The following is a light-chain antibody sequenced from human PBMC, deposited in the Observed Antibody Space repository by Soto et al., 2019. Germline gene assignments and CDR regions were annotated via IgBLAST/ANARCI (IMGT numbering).Light chain of an antibody. CDR2: WAS. V-gene: IGKV4-1*01. Sequence: DFVMTQTPDSLAVSLGERATINCKSSPSVLSSSNNKNYLAWYQQKPRQPPKLLIYWASTRDSGVPDRFSGSGSGTDFTLTISSLQAEDVAVYYCQQYYSTPYTFGQGTKVDIK. J-gene: IGKJ2*01. CDR3: QQYYSTPYT. CDR1: PSVLSSSNNKNY.